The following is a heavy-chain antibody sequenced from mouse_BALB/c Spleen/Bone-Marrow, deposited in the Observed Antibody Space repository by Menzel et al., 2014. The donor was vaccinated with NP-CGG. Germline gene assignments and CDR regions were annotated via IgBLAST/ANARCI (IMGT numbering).Heavy chain of an antibody. Sequence: EVQLVESGPELVKPGASVKIPCKASGYTFTDYNMDWVKQSHGKSLEWIGDINPNNGGTIYNQKFKGKATLTVDKSSSTAYMELRSLTSEDTAVYYCARFNYRYGFDYWGQGPTLTVSS. V-gene: IGHV1-18*01. J-gene: IGHJ2*01. CDR3: ARFNYRYGFDY. CDR2: INPNNGGT. CDR1: GYTFTDYN. D-gene: IGHD2-14*01.